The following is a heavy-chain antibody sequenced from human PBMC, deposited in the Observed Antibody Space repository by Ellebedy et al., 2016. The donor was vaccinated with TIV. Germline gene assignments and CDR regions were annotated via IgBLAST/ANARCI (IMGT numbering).Heavy chain of an antibody. D-gene: IGHD2-15*01. V-gene: IGHV3-64D*06. CDR3: VNGGGPSRYYFDS. Sequence: GGSLRLXCAASGFSFDLYAMNWVRQAPGKGLEWVSSISGSGDSTYYADSVKGRFTISRDNSKNTLYLQMRSLRAEDSAMYYCVNGGGPSRYYFDSWGQGTLVTVSS. CDR1: GFSFDLYA. J-gene: IGHJ4*02. CDR2: ISGSGDST.